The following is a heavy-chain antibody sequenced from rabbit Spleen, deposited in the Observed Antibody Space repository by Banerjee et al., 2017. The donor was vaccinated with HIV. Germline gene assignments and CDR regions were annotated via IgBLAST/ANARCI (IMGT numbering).Heavy chain of an antibody. Sequence: QSLEESGGGLVKPGASLTLTCKASGLDFSGDSYDSYMCWVRQAPGKGLEWIACIDIGSSGFTYFASWAKGRFTISKTSSTTVTLQMTSLTAADTATYFCARDLTGVIGWNFGWWGQGTLVTVS. CDR3: ARDLTGVIGWNFGW. J-gene: IGHJ6*01. V-gene: IGHV1S40*01. CDR2: IDIGSSGFT. D-gene: IGHD4-1*01. CDR1: GLDFSGDSY.